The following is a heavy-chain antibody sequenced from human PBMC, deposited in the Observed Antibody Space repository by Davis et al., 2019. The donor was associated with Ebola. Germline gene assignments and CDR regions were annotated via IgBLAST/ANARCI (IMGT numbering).Heavy chain of an antibody. Sequence: ASVKVSCKASGYTFKNSAISWVRQAPGQGLEWMGWINTYTGNPTYAQGFTGRIVFSLDTSASTAYLHINSLETEDTAVYYCARDPRTLSLDYWGQGTLVTVSS. CDR2: INTYTGNP. CDR3: ARDPRTLSLDY. J-gene: IGHJ4*02. V-gene: IGHV7-4-1*02. CDR1: GYTFKNSA. D-gene: IGHD2/OR15-2a*01.